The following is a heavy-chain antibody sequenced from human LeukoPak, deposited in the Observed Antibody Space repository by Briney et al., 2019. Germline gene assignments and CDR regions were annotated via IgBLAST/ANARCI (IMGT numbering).Heavy chain of an antibody. V-gene: IGHV4-34*01. CDR2: INHSVSS. J-gene: IGHJ4*02. CDR3: ARGLIDGQNSHSLDY. CDR1: GGSFSGYY. Sequence: SETLSLTCAVYGGSFSGYYWSWIRQPPGKGLEWIAEINHSVSSNYNPSLKSRVTISVDKSKNQFSLKLSSVTAADTAVYYCARGLIDGQNSHSLDYWGQGTLVTVSS. D-gene: IGHD5-24*01.